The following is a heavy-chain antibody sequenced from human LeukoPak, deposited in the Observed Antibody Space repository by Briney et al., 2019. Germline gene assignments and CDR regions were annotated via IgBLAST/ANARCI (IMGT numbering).Heavy chain of an antibody. V-gene: IGHV4-34*01. CDR3: AGPSTAMATSDFDY. CDR2: INHSGST. CDR1: GGSFSGYY. J-gene: IGHJ4*02. Sequence: PSETLSLTCAVYGGSFSGYYWSWIRQPPGKGLEWIGEINHSGSTYYNPSLKSRVTILVDTSKNQFSLKLSSVTAADTAVYYCAGPSTAMATSDFDYWGQGTLVTVSS. D-gene: IGHD5-18*01.